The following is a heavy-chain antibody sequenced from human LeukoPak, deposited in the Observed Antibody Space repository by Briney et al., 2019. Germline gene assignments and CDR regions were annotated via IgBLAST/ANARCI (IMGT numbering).Heavy chain of an antibody. J-gene: IGHJ4*02. V-gene: IGHV3-23*01. D-gene: IGHD3-10*01. CDR3: ARAMVRGGGFDY. CDR2: ISGSGCST. CDR1: GFTLSSYG. Sequence: GGPLRLSCAASGFTLSSYGMSWVRQAPGKGLEWVSAISGSGCSTYYADSGKGRFTISRDNSKNTLHLQMNSLRAEDTSVYCCARAMVRGGGFDYWGQGTLVTVSS.